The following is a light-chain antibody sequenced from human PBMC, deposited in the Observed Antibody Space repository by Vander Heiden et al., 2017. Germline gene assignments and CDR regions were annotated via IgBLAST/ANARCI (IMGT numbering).Light chain of an antibody. CDR3: TSWDDRLSGPV. J-gene: IGLJ3*02. CDR1: RASIGTNP. Sequence: HSALTQPPSASGTPGPAVPISCSGTRASIGTNPVNWYHHHPGTAPKLIIYSDRHKPSGVPDRFSGSKSGTTASLAIRGLQSEDEGYYFCTSWDDRLSGPVLGGGTKLTVL. CDR2: SDR. V-gene: IGLV1-44*01.